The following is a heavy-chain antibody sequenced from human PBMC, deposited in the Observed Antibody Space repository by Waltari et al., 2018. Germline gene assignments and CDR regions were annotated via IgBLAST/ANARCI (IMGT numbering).Heavy chain of an antibody. Sequence: QVQLQESGPGLVKPSETLSLTCTVSGGSISSYYWSWIRQPAGKGLEWIGRIYTSWSTNYNPSLKSRVTMSVDTSKNQFSLKLSSVTAADTAVYYCARRAVYGSGSYYNVGWAFDIWGQGTMVTVSS. CDR2: IYTSWST. CDR1: GGSISSYY. J-gene: IGHJ3*02. V-gene: IGHV4-4*07. CDR3: ARRAVYGSGSYYNVGWAFDI. D-gene: IGHD3-10*01.